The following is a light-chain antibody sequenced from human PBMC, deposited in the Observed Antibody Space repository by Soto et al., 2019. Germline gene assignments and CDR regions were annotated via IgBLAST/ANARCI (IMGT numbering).Light chain of an antibody. V-gene: IGKV3-20*01. Sequence: EIVLTQSPGTLSLSPVERATLSCRASQSVISSYLAWYQQKPGQAPRLLIYGASSRATGIPDRFSGSGFGTDFTLTISRLEPEDFAVYYCQQYGSSPGTFGQGTKVDI. CDR3: QQYGSSPGT. CDR2: GAS. J-gene: IGKJ1*01. CDR1: QSVISSY.